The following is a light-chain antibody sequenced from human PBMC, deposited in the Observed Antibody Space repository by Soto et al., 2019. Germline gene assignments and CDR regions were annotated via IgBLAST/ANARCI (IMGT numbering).Light chain of an antibody. CDR1: QSVNDNH. J-gene: IGKJ3*01. CDR2: GAS. CDR3: QLYGGSPPRGT. Sequence: EVVLTQSPGTLSLSPGARATLSCRASQSVNDNHLAWYQQKGGQAPRLLIYGASTRATGVPERFSGSGCGTAYSLIINRLEPEDFALYYCQLYGGSPPRGTFGPGPTVQI. V-gene: IGKV3-20*01.